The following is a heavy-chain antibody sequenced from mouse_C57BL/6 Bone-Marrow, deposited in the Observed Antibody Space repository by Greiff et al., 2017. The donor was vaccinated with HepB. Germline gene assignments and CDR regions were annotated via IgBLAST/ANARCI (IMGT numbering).Heavy chain of an antibody. V-gene: IGHV5-12*01. Sequence: EVMLVESGGGLVQPGGSLKLSCAASGFTFSDYYMYWVRQTPEKRLEWVAYISNGGGSTYYPDTVKGRVTISRDNAKNTLYLQMSRLKSEDTAMYYCARQRVGLSYCYFDVWGTGTTVTVSS. CDR3: ARQRVGLSYCYFDV. CDR2: ISNGGGST. D-gene: IGHD1-1*01. J-gene: IGHJ1*03. CDR1: GFTFSDYY.